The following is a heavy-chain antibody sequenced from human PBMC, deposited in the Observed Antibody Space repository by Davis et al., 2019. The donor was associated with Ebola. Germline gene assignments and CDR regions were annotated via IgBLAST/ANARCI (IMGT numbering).Heavy chain of an antibody. J-gene: IGHJ6*03. V-gene: IGHV3-30*18. CDR2: ISYDGSNK. CDR3: AKGPIWSGYYYYYYMDV. D-gene: IGHD3-3*01. CDR1: GFTFSSYG. Sequence: PGGSLRLSCAASGFTFSSYGMHWVRQAPGKGLEWVAVISYDGSNKYYADSVKGRFTISRDNSKNTLYLQMNSLRAEDTAVYYCAKGPIWSGYYYYYYMDVWGKGTTVTVSS.